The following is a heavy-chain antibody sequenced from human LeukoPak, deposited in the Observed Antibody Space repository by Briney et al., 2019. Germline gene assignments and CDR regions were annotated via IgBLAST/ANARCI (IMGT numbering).Heavy chain of an antibody. D-gene: IGHD5-18*01. V-gene: IGHV4-59*01. Sequence: VKPSETLSLTSPVSGGSISSYYWSWIRQSPGMGLEWIGYIYYSGYTNYNPSLKSRVTISVDTSNNQFSLKLSSVTAADTAVYYCARSKTRRYSYGFHDNWGQGTLVTVSS. CDR2: IYYSGYT. CDR1: GGSISSYY. J-gene: IGHJ4*02. CDR3: ARSKTRRYSYGFHDN.